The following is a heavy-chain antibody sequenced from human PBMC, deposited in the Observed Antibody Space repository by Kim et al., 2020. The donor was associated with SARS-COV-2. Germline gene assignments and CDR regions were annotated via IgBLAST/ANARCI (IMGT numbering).Heavy chain of an antibody. J-gene: IGHJ4*02. D-gene: IGHD4-17*01. Sequence: GGSLRLSCAASGFTFDDYAMHWVRQAPGKGLEWVSGISWNSGSIGYADSVKGRFTISRDNAKNSLYLQMNSLRAEDTALYYCAKFDYGDSYWGQGTLVTV. CDR2: ISWNSGSI. CDR3: AKFDYGDSY. CDR1: GFTFDDYA. V-gene: IGHV3-9*01.